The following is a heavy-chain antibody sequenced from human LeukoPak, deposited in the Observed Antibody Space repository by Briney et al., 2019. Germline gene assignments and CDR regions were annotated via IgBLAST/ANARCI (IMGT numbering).Heavy chain of an antibody. V-gene: IGHV4-59*11. CDR3: ARRVNDFWSGYYPYYFDY. CDR1: GGSISSHY. J-gene: IGHJ4*01. Sequence: PSETLSLTCTVSGGSISSHYWSWIRQPPGKGLEWIGYIYYSGSTNYNPSLKSRVTISVDTSKNQFSLKLSSVTAADTAVYYCARRVNDFWSGYYPYYFDYWGQEPWSPSPQ. D-gene: IGHD3-3*01. CDR2: IYYSGST.